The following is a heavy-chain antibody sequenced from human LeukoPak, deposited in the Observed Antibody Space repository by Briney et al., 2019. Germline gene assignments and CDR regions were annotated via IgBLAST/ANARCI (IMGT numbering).Heavy chain of an antibody. CDR1: GGSISSYY. J-gene: IGHJ4*02. V-gene: IGHV4-59*01. D-gene: IGHD3-3*01. CDR3: ARADFWSGYLFDY. CDR2: IYYSGST. Sequence: SETLSLTCTVSGGSISSYYWSWIRQPPGKGLEWIGYIYYSGSTNYNPSLKSQVTISVDTSKNQFSLKLSSVTAADTAVYYCARADFWSGYLFDYWGQGTLVTVSS.